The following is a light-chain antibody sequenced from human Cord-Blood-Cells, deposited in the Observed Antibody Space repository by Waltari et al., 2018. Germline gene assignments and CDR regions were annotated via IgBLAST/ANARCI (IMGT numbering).Light chain of an antibody. V-gene: IGKV3-20*01. CDR2: GAS. CDR1: QSVSSSS. Sequence: VLTQSPGTLSLSPGDRAPPSGRASQSVSSSSLAWYQQKPGQAPRLLIYGASSRATGIPDRFSGSGSGTDFTITSSRLAAEDWAVYYCQEYGSSPQTFGQGTKVEIK. J-gene: IGKJ1*01. CDR3: QEYGSSPQT.